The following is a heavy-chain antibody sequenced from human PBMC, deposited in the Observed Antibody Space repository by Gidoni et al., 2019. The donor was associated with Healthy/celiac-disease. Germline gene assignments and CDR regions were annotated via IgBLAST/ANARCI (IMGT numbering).Heavy chain of an antibody. V-gene: IGHV3-30*02. J-gene: IGHJ4*02. D-gene: IGHD3-10*01. CDR2: IRYDGSNK. CDR1: GFTFSSYG. CDR3: AYLGITMVRGVISPYDY. Sequence: QVQLVESGGGVVQPGGSLRLSCAASGFTFSSYGMQGVRQAPGKGLEWVAFIRYDGSNKYYADSVKGRFTISRDNSKNTLYLQMNSLRAEDTAVYYCAYLGITMVRGVISPYDYWGQGTLVTVSS.